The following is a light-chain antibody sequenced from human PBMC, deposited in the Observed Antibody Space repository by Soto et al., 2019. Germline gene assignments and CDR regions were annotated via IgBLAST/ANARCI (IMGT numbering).Light chain of an antibody. CDR2: GAS. CDR1: QGVGSN. J-gene: IGKJ2*01. V-gene: IGKV3-15*01. CDR3: QQYTNWPYT. Sequence: EIVMTQSPATLSVSPGERASLSCRASQGVGSNLAWYQQTAGQAPRLLIYGASTRATGIPARFSGSGSGTEFTLTVGSLESEDFAVYSCQQYTNWPYTFGQGTKLEIK.